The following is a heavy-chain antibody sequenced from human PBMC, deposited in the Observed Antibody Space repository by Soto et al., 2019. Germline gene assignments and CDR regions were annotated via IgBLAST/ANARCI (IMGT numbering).Heavy chain of an antibody. CDR3: AKEESLGVVIIPLGIEY. CDR2: ISYDGSNK. Sequence: GGSLRLSCAASGFTFSSYGMHWVRQAPGKGLEWVAVISYDGSNKYYADSVKGRFTISRDNSKNTLYLQMNSLRAEDTAVYYCAKEESLGVVIIPLGIEYWGQGTLVTVSS. V-gene: IGHV3-30*18. CDR1: GFTFSSYG. D-gene: IGHD3-3*01. J-gene: IGHJ4*02.